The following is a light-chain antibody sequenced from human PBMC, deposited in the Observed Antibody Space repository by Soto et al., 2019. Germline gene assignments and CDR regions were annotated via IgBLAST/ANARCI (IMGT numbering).Light chain of an antibody. CDR2: AAS. CDR1: QDISNY. V-gene: IGKV1-33*01. CDR3: QQDDNFPRT. Sequence: DIQMTQSPSSLSASVGDRATITCQASQDISNYLTWYQQKPGKAPTLLIHAASNLETGVPSRFSGSGSGTDFTFTISSLQPDDIATYYCQQDDNFPRTFGQGTKLEIK. J-gene: IGKJ2*02.